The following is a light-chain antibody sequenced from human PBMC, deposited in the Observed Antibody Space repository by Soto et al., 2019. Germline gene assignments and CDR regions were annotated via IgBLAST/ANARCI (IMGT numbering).Light chain of an antibody. CDR1: QSVSSSY. J-gene: IGKJ1*01. V-gene: IGKV3-20*01. CDR2: GAS. CDR3: QQYGSSPLT. Sequence: EIMLTQSPGTLSLSPGERATLSCRASQSVSSSYLAWYQQKPGQAPRLLIYGASNRATDIPDRFSGSGSGTVFTLTFSRLEPEDFAVYYCQQYGSSPLTFGQGTKVDIK.